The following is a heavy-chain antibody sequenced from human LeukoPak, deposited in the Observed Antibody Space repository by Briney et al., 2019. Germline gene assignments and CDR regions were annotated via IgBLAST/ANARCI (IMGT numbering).Heavy chain of an antibody. Sequence: SETLSLTCGVYGGSFSGYYWSWIRQSPGKGLEWIGEINHGGSTNYNPPLKSRVTISVDTSKNQFSLKLSSVTAADTAVYYCAALGVRFPWGQGTLVTVSS. CDR1: GGSFSGYY. D-gene: IGHD3-16*01. CDR2: INHGGST. J-gene: IGHJ5*02. CDR3: AALGVRFP. V-gene: IGHV4-34*01.